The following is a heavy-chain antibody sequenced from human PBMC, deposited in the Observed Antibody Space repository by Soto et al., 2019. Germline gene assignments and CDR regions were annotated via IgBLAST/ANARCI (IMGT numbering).Heavy chain of an antibody. V-gene: IGHV3-64*01. D-gene: IGHD1-7*01. J-gene: IGHJ4*02. Sequence: EVQLAESGGGMFQLGGSLKLSLVASGFTFSGYTFTWVRQAPGKGLEYVSSISSNGGTTYYGNSVKGRFTISRDNSKNTLYLQMGSLRAEDMAVYYCVRRVSGNYDYWGQGTLVTVSS. CDR1: GFTFSGYT. CDR3: VRRVSGNYDY. CDR2: ISSNGGTT.